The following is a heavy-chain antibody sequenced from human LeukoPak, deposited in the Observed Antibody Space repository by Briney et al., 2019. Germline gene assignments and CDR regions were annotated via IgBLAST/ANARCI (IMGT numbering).Heavy chain of an antibody. CDR1: DGSISSYY. CDR2: IYCSGST. V-gene: IGHV4-59*01. Sequence: PSETLSLTCTVSDGSISSYYWSWIRQPPGKGLEWIGYIYCSGSTNYNPSLKSRVTISVDTSKNQFSLKLSSVTAADTAVYYCARGRVFSGRDLFMYNWFDPWGQGTLVTVSS. CDR3: ARGRVFSGRDLFMYNWFDP. J-gene: IGHJ5*02. D-gene: IGHD3-10*01.